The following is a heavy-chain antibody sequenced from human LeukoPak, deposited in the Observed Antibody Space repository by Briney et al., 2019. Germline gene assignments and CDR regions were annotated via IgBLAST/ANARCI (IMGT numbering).Heavy chain of an antibody. CDR3: ARLSRAGGGSWDY. V-gene: IGHV3-53*01. D-gene: IGHD2-15*01. CDR1: GFTVSSNY. J-gene: IGHJ4*02. CDR2: IYSGGST. Sequence: GGSLRLSCAASGFTVSSNYMSWVRQAPGKGLEWVSVIYSGGSTYYADSVKGRFTISRDNSKNTLYLQMNSLRAEDTAVYYCARLSRAGGGSWDYWGQGTLVTVSS.